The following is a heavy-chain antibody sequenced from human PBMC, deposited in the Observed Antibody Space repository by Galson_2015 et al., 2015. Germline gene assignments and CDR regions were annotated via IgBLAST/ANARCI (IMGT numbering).Heavy chain of an antibody. J-gene: IGHJ6*02. CDR3: ARASSGWYRGIYYYYGMDV. Sequence: SESLSLTCTVSGGSIRSSSYYWGWVRQPPGKGLEWIGYIYYSGSNNYNPSHKSRVTISVDTSKNQFSLKLSSVTAADTAVYYCARASSGWYRGIYYYYGMDVWGQGTTVTVSS. V-gene: IGHV4-61*05. CDR1: GGSIRSSSYY. CDR2: IYYSGSN. D-gene: IGHD6-19*01.